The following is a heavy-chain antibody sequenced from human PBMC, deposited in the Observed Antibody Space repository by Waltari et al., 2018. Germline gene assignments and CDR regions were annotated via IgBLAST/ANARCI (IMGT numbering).Heavy chain of an antibody. D-gene: IGHD2-2*01. CDR1: GYSLTSYY. CDR3: ARESAFSTSWYPGFDP. J-gene: IGHJ5*02. V-gene: IGHV1-2*06. Sequence: QVELVQSGAEVRKPGASVKVSCKASGYSLTSYYMHRVRQDAGLGLEWVGRINPKCGDTNSAPKFQGRVTLTSDTSVNTAFLELRSLTSDDTAVYFCARESAFSTSWYPGFDPWGQGTLVTVAS. CDR2: INPKCGDT.